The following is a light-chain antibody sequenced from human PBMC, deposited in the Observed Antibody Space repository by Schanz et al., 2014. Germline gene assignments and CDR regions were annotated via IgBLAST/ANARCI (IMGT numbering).Light chain of an antibody. CDR3: QQCISWPWT. CDR1: QGVSSN. V-gene: IGKV3-11*01. Sequence: EIVLTQSPATLSLSPGERATLSCRASQGVSSNLAWYQQKPGQAPRLLIYAASNRATGIPARFSGSGSGTEFTLTISSLQSEDFAVYYCQQCISWPWTFGQGTKVETK. J-gene: IGKJ1*01. CDR2: AAS.